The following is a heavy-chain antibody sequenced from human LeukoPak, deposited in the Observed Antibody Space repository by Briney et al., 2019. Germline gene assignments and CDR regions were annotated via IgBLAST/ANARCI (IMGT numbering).Heavy chain of an antibody. Sequence: SETLSLTCTVSGGSISSSSYYWGWIRQPPGKGLEWIGSIYYSGSTYYNPSLKSRVTISVDTSNNQFSLNLNSVTAADTAVYFCSRLQWFGDLGNYWGQGILVTVSS. CDR2: IYYSGST. D-gene: IGHD3-10*01. CDR1: GGSISSSSYY. CDR3: SRLQWFGDLGNY. J-gene: IGHJ4*02. V-gene: IGHV4-39*01.